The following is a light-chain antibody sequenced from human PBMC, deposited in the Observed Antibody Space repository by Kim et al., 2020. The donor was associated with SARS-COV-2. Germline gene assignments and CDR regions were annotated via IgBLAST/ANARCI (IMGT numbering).Light chain of an antibody. CDR2: DNN. V-gene: IGLV1-51*01. CDR1: SSNIGNNY. J-gene: IGLJ1*01. CDR3: GTWDSSLSAGRV. Sequence: QKVTISCTGSSSNIGNNYVSWYQQLPGTAPKLLIYDNNKRPSGIPDRFSGSKSGTSATLGITGLQTGDEADYYCGTWDSSLSAGRVFGTGTKVTVL.